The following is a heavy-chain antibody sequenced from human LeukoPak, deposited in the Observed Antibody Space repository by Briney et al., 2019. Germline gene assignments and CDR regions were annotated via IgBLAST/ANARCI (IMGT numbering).Heavy chain of an antibody. Sequence: PMASVKVSCKASGYSFNTYYMNWVRQAPGQGLEWLGWINTDSGGTNYAQKFLGRVTMTRDKANNTAYLELSELRSDDTAVYFCTRHVVTLVRGVTDRKEDWFDPWGQGTLVSVSS. CDR1: GYSFNTYY. D-gene: IGHD3-10*01. CDR2: INTDSGGT. J-gene: IGHJ5*02. V-gene: IGHV1-2*02. CDR3: TRHVVTLVRGVTDRKEDWFDP.